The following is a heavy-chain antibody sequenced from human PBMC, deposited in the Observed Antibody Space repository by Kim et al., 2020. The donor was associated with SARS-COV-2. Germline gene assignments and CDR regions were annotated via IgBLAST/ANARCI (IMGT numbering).Heavy chain of an antibody. D-gene: IGHD3-9*01. V-gene: IGHV4-31*02. J-gene: IGHJ5*02. Sequence: YTPSLTGRVTISVDTSKNQVYLKLSSVTAADTAVYYCARGMAISAWFDPWGQGTLVTVSS. CDR3: ARGMAISAWFDP.